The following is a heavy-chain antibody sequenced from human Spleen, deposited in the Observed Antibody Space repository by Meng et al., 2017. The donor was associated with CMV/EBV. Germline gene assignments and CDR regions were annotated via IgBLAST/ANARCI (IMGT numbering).Heavy chain of an antibody. Sequence: GSLRLSCAVYGGSFSGYYWSWIRQPPGKGLEWIGSIYYSGSTYYNPSLKSRVTISVDTSKNQFSLKLSSVTAADTAVYYCARIKIAAAGTCWFDPWGQGTLVTVSS. CDR1: GGSFSGYY. J-gene: IGHJ5*02. CDR3: ARIKIAAAGTCWFDP. V-gene: IGHV4-34*01. CDR2: IYYSGST. D-gene: IGHD6-13*01.